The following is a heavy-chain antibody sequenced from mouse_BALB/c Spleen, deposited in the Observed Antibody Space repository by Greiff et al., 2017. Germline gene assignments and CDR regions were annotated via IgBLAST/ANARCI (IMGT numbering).Heavy chain of an antibody. CDR1: GFSLTSYG. V-gene: IGHV2-9*02. Sequence: QVQLKESGPGLVAPSQSLSITCTVSGFSLTSYGVHWVRQPPGKGLEWLGVIWAGGSTNYNSALMSRLSISKDNSKSQVFLKMNSLQTDDTAMYYCARDYDYNGGDYYAMDYWGQGTSVTVSS. CDR2: IWAGGST. D-gene: IGHD2-4*01. CDR3: ARDYDYNGGDYYAMDY. J-gene: IGHJ4*01.